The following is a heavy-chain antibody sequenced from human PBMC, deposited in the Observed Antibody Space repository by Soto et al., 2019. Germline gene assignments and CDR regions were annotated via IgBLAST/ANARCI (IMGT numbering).Heavy chain of an antibody. Sequence: QVQLVQSGAEVKKPGSSVKVSCKASGGTFSSYAISWVRQAPGQGLAWMGGIIPIFGTANYAQKFQGRVTITADKSTSTAYMELRRLRSEDTAVYYCARGVLRYFEWLLRGKVNYYYGMDVWGQGTTVTVSS. CDR3: ARGVLRYFEWLLRGKVNYYYGMDV. CDR1: GGTFSSYA. CDR2: IIPIFGTA. V-gene: IGHV1-69*06. J-gene: IGHJ6*02. D-gene: IGHD3-9*01.